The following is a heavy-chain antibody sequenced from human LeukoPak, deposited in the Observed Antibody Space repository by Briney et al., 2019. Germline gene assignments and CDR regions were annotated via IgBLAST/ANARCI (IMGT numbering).Heavy chain of an antibody. V-gene: IGHV3-21*01. CDR1: GFTFSSYS. CDR2: ISSSSSYI. CDR3: AKDNIAAAGTIGY. J-gene: IGHJ4*02. Sequence: GGSLRLSCAASGFTFSSYSMNWVRQAPGKGLEWVSSISSSSSYIYYADSVKGRFTISRDNAKNSLYLQMNSLRAEDTAVYYCAKDNIAAAGTIGYWGQGTLVTVSS. D-gene: IGHD6-13*01.